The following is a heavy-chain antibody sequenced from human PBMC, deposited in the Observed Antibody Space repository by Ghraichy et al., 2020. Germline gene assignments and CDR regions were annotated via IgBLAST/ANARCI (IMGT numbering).Heavy chain of an antibody. Sequence: ASVKVSCKASGYTFTSYGISSVRQSPVQGLKWMGWISAYNGNTNYAQKLQGRVTMTTDTSTNTAYMELRSLRSDDTAVYYCARDRDIYGMDVWGQGTTVTVSS. V-gene: IGHV1-18*01. CDR2: ISAYNGNT. CDR1: GYTFTSYG. CDR3: ARDRDIYGMDV. J-gene: IGHJ6*02.